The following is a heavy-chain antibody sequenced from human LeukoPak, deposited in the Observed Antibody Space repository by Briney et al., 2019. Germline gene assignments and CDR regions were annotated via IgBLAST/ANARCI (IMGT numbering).Heavy chain of an antibody. CDR2: INHSGST. Sequence: SETLSLTCAVYGGSFSGYYWSWIRQPPGKGLEWIGEINHSGSTNYNPSLKSRVTISVDTSKNQFSLKPSSVTAADTAVYYCARRLAYYYYYMDVWGKGTTVTISS. J-gene: IGHJ6*03. CDR1: GGSFSGYY. D-gene: IGHD6-25*01. CDR3: ARRLAYYYYYMDV. V-gene: IGHV4-34*01.